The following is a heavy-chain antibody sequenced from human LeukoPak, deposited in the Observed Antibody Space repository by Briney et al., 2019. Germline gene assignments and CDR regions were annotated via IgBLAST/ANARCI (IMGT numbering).Heavy chain of an antibody. CDR2: ISGSGGST. D-gene: IGHD2-2*02. CDR1: GFIFSSYA. V-gene: IGHV3-23*01. CDR3: AKYIVVVPAAIGYYYYYGMDV. J-gene: IGHJ6*02. Sequence: GGSLRLSCAASGFIFSSYAMSWVRQAPGKGLEWVSAISGSGGSTYYADSVKGRFTISRDNSKNTLYLQMNSLRAEDTAVYYCAKYIVVVPAAIGYYYYYGMDVWGQGTTVTVSS.